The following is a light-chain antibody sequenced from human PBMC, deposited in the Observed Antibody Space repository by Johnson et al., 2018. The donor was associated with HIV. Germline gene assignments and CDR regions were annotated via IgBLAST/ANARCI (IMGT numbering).Light chain of an antibody. V-gene: IGLV1-51*02. CDR3: GTWDSSLSAVYV. CDR2: ENN. J-gene: IGLJ1*01. CDR1: SSNIGNNY. Sequence: QSVLTQPPSVSAAPGQKVTISCSGSSSNIGNNYVSWYQQLPGTAPKLLIYENNKRPSGIPDRFSGSKSGTSATLGITGLQTGDEADYYCGTWDSSLSAVYVFGTGNKVTVL.